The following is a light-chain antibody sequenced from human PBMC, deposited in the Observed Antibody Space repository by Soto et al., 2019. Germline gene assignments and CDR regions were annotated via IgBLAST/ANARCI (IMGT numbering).Light chain of an antibody. CDR1: SSDVGGYNF. Sequence: QSVLTQPASVSGSPGQSITMSCTGTSSDVGGYNFVSWYQQHPGKAPKLMIYEVNDRPSGVSNRFSGSKSGNTASLTISGLQAEDEADYYCSSYASSSTLVFGPGTKVTVL. CDR3: SSYASSSTLV. V-gene: IGLV2-14*01. CDR2: EVN. J-gene: IGLJ1*01.